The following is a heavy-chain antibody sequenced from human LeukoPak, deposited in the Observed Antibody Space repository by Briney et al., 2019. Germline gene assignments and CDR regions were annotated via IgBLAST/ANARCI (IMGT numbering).Heavy chain of an antibody. J-gene: IGHJ4*02. CDR3: AKEGKDIVVVVAAYYFDY. CDR1: GFTFSSYA. V-gene: IGHV3-23*01. D-gene: IGHD2-15*01. CDR2: ISGSGGST. Sequence: GGSLRLSCAASGFTFSSYAMSWVRQAPGKGLEWVSAISGSGGSTYYADSVKGRLTISRDNSKNTLYLQMNSLRAEDTAVYYCAKEGKDIVVVVAAYYFDYWGQGTLVTVSS.